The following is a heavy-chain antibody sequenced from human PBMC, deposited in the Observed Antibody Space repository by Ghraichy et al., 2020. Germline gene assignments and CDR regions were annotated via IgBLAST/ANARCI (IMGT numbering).Heavy chain of an antibody. J-gene: IGHJ4*02. CDR3: ASLRTNRGLDDY. Sequence: AGSLSLTCTVSGGSISSSSYYWGWIRQPPGKGLEWIGSIYYSGSTYYNPSLKSRVTISVDTSKNQFSLKLSSVTAADTAVYYCASLRTNRGLDDYWGQGTLVTVSS. CDR2: IYYSGST. V-gene: IGHV4-39*01. D-gene: IGHD1-7*01. CDR1: GGSISSSSYY.